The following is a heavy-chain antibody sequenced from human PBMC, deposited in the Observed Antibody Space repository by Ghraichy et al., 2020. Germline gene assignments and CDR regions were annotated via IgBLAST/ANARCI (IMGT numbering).Heavy chain of an antibody. CDR2: IKEDGSEK. D-gene: IGHD3-16*01. CDR3: ASEWGRAFDV. J-gene: IGHJ3*01. V-gene: IGHV3-7*01. CDR1: GFTFHTYW. Sequence: GSLRLSCAASGFTFHTYWMTWVRQAPGKGLQWVANIKEDGSEKFYVDSVKGRFTISRDNAVNSLYLQMNNLRVEDTAVYYCASEWGRAFDVWGQGTMVTVSS.